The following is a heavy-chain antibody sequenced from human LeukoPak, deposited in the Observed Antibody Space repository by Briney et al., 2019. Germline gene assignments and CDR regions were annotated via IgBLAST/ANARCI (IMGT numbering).Heavy chain of an antibody. D-gene: IGHD1-26*01. J-gene: IGHJ3*02. CDR1: GFTFSSYS. V-gene: IGHV3-21*01. CDR3: ARVNKMESSGSYYVPYAFDI. Sequence: GGSLRLSCAASGFTFSSYSMNWVRQAPGKGLEWVSSISSSSSYIYYADSVKGRFTISRDNAKNSLYLQMNSLRAEDTAVYYCARVNKMESSGSYYVPYAFDIWGQGTMVTVSS. CDR2: ISSSSSYI.